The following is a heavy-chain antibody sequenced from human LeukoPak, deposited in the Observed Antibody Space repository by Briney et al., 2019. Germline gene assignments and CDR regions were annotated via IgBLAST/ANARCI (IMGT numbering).Heavy chain of an antibody. CDR3: ARGSSWYFQRISFDY. Sequence: GGSLRLSCAASGFTFSSYAMHWVRQAPGKGLEWVAVISYDGSNKYYADSVKGRFTISRDNSKNTLYLQMNSLRAEDTAVYYCARGSSWYFQRISFDYWGQGTLVTVSS. V-gene: IGHV3-30*04. CDR2: ISYDGSNK. CDR1: GFTFSSYA. D-gene: IGHD6-13*01. J-gene: IGHJ4*02.